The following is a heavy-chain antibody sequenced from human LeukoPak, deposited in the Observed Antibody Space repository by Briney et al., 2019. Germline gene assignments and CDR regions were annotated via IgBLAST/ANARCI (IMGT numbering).Heavy chain of an antibody. Sequence: ASVKVSCKASGYTFTSYYMHWVRQAPGQGLEWMGIINPSGGSTSYAQKFQGRVTMTEDTSTDTAYMELSSLRSEDTAVYYCARDHGGGDAFDIWGQGTMVTVSS. CDR1: GYTFTSYY. CDR3: ARDHGGGDAFDI. CDR2: INPSGGST. J-gene: IGHJ3*02. D-gene: IGHD4-23*01. V-gene: IGHV1-46*01.